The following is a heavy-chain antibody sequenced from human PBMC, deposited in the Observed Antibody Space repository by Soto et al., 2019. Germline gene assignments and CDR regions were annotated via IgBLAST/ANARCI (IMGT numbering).Heavy chain of an antibody. D-gene: IGHD2-15*01. Sequence: QVQRVQSGAEGKKPGSSVKVSCKASGGTFSSYAISWWQQAPGQGLEGLGGIIPIFGTANYAQKFQGRVTITADESTSTAYMELSSLRSEDTAVYYCARDQGGPVPHYYGMDVWGQGTTVTVSS. CDR2: IIPIFGTA. V-gene: IGHV1-69*01. J-gene: IGHJ6*02. CDR3: ARDQGGPVPHYYGMDV. CDR1: GGTFSSYA.